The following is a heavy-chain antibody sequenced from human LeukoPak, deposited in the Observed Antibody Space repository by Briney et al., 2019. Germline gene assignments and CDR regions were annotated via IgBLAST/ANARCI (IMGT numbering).Heavy chain of an antibody. J-gene: IGHJ4*02. CDR3: VRDGRKYYDGSVLDYDY. Sequence: SVKLSCTAAASAFTYYAINRRRQAPGQGLGWMGGVAAIFNKTNYTQKFQGRVTITTDAFTSAAYMELSSLRSEDTAVYYCVRDGRKYYDGSVLDYDYWGQGTLVTVSS. D-gene: IGHD3-22*01. CDR2: VAAIFNKT. CDR1: ASAFTYYA. V-gene: IGHV1-69*05.